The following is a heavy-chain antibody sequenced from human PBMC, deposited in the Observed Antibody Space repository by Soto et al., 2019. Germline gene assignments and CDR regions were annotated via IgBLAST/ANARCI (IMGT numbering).Heavy chain of an antibody. CDR2: IYYSGST. V-gene: IGHV4-59*01. CDR3: ARADDPEGGYFDY. CDR1: GGSISSYY. Sequence: QVQLQESGPGLVKPSETLSLTCTVSGGSISSYYWSWIRQPPGKGLEWIGYIYYSGSTNYNPSLKSRVTISVDTSKNQFSLKLSSVTAADTAVYYCARADDPEGGYFDYWGQGTLVTVSS. J-gene: IGHJ4*02.